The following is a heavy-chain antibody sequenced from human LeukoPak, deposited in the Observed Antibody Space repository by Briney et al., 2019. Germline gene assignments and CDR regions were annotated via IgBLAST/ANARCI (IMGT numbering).Heavy chain of an antibody. J-gene: IGHJ5*02. D-gene: IGHD6-19*01. V-gene: IGHV1-69*13. Sequence: ASVKVSCKASGGTFSSYAISWVRQAPGQGLEWMGGIISIFGTANYAQKFQGRVTITADESTSTAYMELSSLRSEDTAVYYCASAGYSSGWYNWFDPWGQGTLVTVSS. CDR2: IISIFGTA. CDR1: GGTFSSYA. CDR3: ASAGYSSGWYNWFDP.